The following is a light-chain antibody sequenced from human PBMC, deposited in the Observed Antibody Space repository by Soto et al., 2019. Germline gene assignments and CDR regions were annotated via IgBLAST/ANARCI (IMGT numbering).Light chain of an antibody. J-gene: IGLJ1*01. CDR3: AAWDDSLNGFYV. V-gene: IGLV1-44*01. Sequence: QSALTQPPSASGTPGQRVTMSCSGSSSNIGSNTVNWYQQLPGTAPKLLLYSNNQRPSGVPDRFSGSKSGTSASLAISGLQSEDEADYYCAAWDDSLNGFYVFGTGTKVTVL. CDR1: SSNIGSNT. CDR2: SNN.